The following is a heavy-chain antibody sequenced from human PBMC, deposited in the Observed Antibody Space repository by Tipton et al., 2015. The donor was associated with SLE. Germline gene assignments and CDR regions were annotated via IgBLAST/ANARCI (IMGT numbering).Heavy chain of an antibody. V-gene: IGHV4-61*02. CDR2: VYASGSA. CDR3: ARVYSYGSLYYFDN. D-gene: IGHD5-18*01. J-gene: IGHJ4*02. Sequence: TLSLTCTVSGGSISSGSYYWRWIRQPAGKGLEWIGRVYASGSANHNPSLKSRVTISVDTSKNQFSLKLSTVTAADTAVYYCARVYSYGSLYYFDNWGQGTLVTVSS. CDR1: GGSISSGSYY.